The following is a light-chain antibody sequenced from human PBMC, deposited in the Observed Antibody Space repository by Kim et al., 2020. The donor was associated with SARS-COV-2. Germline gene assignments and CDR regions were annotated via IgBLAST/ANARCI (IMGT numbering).Light chain of an antibody. Sequence: NFMLTQPHSVSESPGRTVTISCTRSTGGIASNHVQWYQQRPGSAPTTVIYEDSLRASGVPDRFSGSIDSSSNSASLTISGLKTEDEADYYCQSYDSRFWVFGGGTKLTVL. J-gene: IGLJ3*02. CDR3: QSYDSRFWV. V-gene: IGLV6-57*03. CDR1: TGGIASNH. CDR2: EDS.